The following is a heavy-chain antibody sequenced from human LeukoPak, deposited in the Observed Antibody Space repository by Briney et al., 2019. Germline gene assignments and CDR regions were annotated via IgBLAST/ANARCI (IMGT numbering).Heavy chain of an antibody. Sequence: GESLRLSCEASGLAFSSHAMTWVRQAPGKGLEWVSGITDTGGRTYHAESVKGRFTISRDNSKNTLYLQMNSLRVEDTAVYYCATRPPSETYFGVLDFWGQGTLVTVSS. D-gene: IGHD1-26*01. V-gene: IGHV3-23*01. CDR1: GLAFSSHA. CDR2: ITDTGGRT. J-gene: IGHJ4*02. CDR3: ATRPPSETYFGVLDF.